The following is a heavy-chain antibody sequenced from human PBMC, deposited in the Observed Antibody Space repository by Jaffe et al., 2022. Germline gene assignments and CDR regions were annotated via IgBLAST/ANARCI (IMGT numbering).Heavy chain of an antibody. CDR1: GFTFSSYG. CDR2: IRYDGSNK. CDR3: AKPLGWSVYMDV. J-gene: IGHJ6*03. Sequence: QVQLVESGGGVVQPGGSLRLSCAASGFTFSSYGMHWVRQAPGKGLEWVAFIRYDGSNKYYADSVKGRFTISRDNSKNTLYLQMNSLRAEDTAVYYCAKPLGWSVYMDVWGKGTTVTVSS. D-gene: IGHD3-3*01. V-gene: IGHV3-30*02.